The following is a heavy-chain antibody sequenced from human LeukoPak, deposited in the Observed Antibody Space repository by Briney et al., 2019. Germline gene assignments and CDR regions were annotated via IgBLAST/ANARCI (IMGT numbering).Heavy chain of an antibody. V-gene: IGHV4-59*08. D-gene: IGHD6-19*01. J-gene: IGHJ4*02. CDR2: LYYSGST. CDR3: ARLAPGSGYFDY. Sequence: PSETLSLTCTVSGGSIGSYYWNWKRQPPGKGLEWIVYLYYSGSTNYNPSLKSRVTISVDTSKNQFSLKLSSVTAADTAVCYCARLAPGSGYFDYWGQGTLVSVSS. CDR1: GGSIGSYY.